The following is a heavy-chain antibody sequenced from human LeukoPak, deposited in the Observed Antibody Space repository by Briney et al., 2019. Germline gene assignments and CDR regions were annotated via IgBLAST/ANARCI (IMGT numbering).Heavy chain of an antibody. Sequence: SVKVSCKASGGTFSSYAISWVRQAPGQGLEWMGGIIPIFGTANYAQKFQGRVTITADESTSTAYMELSSLRSEDTAVYYCARGRDILTGYWFLGYWGQGTLVTVSS. V-gene: IGHV1-69*13. J-gene: IGHJ4*02. CDR1: GGTFSSYA. CDR2: IIPIFGTA. CDR3: ARGRDILTGYWFLGY. D-gene: IGHD3-9*01.